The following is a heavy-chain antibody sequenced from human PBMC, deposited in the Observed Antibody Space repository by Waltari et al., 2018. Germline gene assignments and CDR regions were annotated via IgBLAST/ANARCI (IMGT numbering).Heavy chain of an antibody. D-gene: IGHD3-10*01. V-gene: IGHV4-39*01. J-gene: IGHJ5*02. CDR3: ARRRTMGLLNWFDP. Sequence: QLQLQESGPGLVKPSETLSLPCTSSGGSISSSSSFLAWFRAPPGKGLGWIGSIYYSGSTYYNPSLKSRVTISVDTSKNQFSLKLSSVTAADTAVYYCARRRTMGLLNWFDPWGQGTLVTVSS. CDR1: GGSISSSSSF. CDR2: IYYSGST.